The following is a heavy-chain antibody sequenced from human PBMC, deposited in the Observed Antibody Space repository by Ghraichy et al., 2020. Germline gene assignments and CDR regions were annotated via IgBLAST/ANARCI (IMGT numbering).Heavy chain of an antibody. CDR2: IKQDGSEK. J-gene: IGHJ2*01. V-gene: IGHV3-7*01. CDR3: ARHSAYFDL. Sequence: GGSRRLSCAASGFTFSSYWMSWVRQAPGNGLEWVANIKQDGSEKYYMGSLRGRFTISRDNAKNSLYLQINSLRPEDTAEYYCARHSAYFDLWGRGTLVTVSS. D-gene: IGHD1-26*01. CDR1: GFTFSSYW.